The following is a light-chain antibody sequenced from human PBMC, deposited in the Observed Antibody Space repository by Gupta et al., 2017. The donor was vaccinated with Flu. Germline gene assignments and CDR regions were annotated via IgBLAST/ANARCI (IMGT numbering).Light chain of an antibody. Sequence: IVLTQCPGILYLSPGERATLSCRASQNIRHRFSAWYQQKPGQPPRLLLYAASTRATGIPDRFAGSGSGTDFTLIISRQEHEDFAVYYCQQFGGSSFTSGRGTKVDVK. V-gene: IGKV3-20*01. CDR3: QQFGGSSFT. CDR2: AAS. CDR1: QNIRHRF. J-gene: IGKJ3*01.